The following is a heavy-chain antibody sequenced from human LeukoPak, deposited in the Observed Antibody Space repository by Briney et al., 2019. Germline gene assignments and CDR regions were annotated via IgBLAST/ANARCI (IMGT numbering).Heavy chain of an antibody. J-gene: IGHJ4*02. CDR2: IDPSDSET. Sequence: GESLKISCKASGYSFTSYWICWVRQMPGKGLEWMGIIDPSDSETRYTPSFQGQVTISVDKSLTTAYLQWNSLKASDTARYYCARQTAMGRSGDYWGQGTLVTVSS. CDR1: GYSFTSYW. D-gene: IGHD5-18*01. CDR3: ARQTAMGRSGDY. V-gene: IGHV5-51*01.